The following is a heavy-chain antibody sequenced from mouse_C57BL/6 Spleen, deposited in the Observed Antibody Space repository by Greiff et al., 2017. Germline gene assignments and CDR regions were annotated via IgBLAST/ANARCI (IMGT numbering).Heavy chain of an antibody. J-gene: IGHJ2*01. CDR2: ILPGSGCN. D-gene: IGHD2-10*01. Sequence: QVQLQQSGAELMQPGASVKLSCKASGSTFNGYWIELVKQRPGHGLEWIGVILPGSGCNNYNEKFTGKATFTADTSSNTAYMQLSSLTTEDSAIYCCARLGPTCTDYWGQGTTLTVPS. CDR3: ARLGPTCTDY. CDR1: GSTFNGYW. V-gene: IGHV1-9*01.